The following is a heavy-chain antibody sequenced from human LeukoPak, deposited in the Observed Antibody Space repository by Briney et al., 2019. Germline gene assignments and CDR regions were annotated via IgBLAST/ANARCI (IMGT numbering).Heavy chain of an antibody. CDR1: GFTFSNYA. J-gene: IGHJ4*02. CDR3: AKDGGQGADY. Sequence: PGGSLRLSCAASGFTFSNYAMNWVRQAPGKGLEWVSTITSGENTYYADSVKGRFTISRDNSKNTLYLQMNSLRAEDMAVYYCAKDGGQGADYWGQGTLVSVSS. D-gene: IGHD3-16*01. V-gene: IGHV3-23*01. CDR2: ITSGENT.